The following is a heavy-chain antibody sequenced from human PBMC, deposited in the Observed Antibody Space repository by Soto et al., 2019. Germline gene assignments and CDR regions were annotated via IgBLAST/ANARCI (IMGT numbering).Heavy chain of an antibody. CDR2: ISGSGGST. Sequence: PXGSLTLSCAASGFTFSSYAMSWVRQAPGKGLEWVSAISGSGGSTYYADSVKGRFTISRHNSKNTLYLQMNSLRAEDTAVYYVFVYGDLNPIVYYGMDVWGQGTTVTVPS. CDR1: GFTFSSYA. D-gene: IGHD4-17*01. V-gene: IGHV3-23*01. CDR3: FVYGDLNPIVYYGMDV. J-gene: IGHJ6*02.